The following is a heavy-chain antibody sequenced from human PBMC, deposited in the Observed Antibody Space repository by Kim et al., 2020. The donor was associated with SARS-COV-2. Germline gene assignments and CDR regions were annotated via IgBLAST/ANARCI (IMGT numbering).Heavy chain of an antibody. V-gene: IGHV4-39*01. J-gene: IGHJ6*01. D-gene: IGHD2-15*01. CDR3: VRRTPLVAQYYYYYGL. CDR2: IYYSGST. CDR1: GGSISSSSYY. Sequence: SETLSLTCTVSGGSISSSSYYWGWIRQPPGKGLEWIGSIYYSGSTYYNPSLKSRVTISVDTSKNQFSLKLSSVTAADTAVYYCVRRTPLVAQYYYYYGL.